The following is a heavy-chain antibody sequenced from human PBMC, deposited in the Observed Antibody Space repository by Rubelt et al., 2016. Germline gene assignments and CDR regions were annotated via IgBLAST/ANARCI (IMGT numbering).Heavy chain of an antibody. CDR3: ARGGSGSYYGTYFDY. Sequence: QVQLQESGPGLVKPSETLSLICTVSGGSISSGGYYWSWIRQHPGKGLEWIGYIYYSGSTYYNPSLKCRVTISVDTSKNQFSLKLSSVTAADTAVYYCARGGSGSYYGTYFDYWGQGTLVTVSS. D-gene: IGHD3-10*01. V-gene: IGHV4-31*03. J-gene: IGHJ4*02. CDR2: IYYSGST. CDR1: GGSISSGGYY.